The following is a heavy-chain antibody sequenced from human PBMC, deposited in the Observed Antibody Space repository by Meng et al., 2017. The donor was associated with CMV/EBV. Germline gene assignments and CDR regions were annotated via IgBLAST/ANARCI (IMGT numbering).Heavy chain of an antibody. Sequence: GESLKISCAASGFTFSTYEMNWVRQAPGKGLEWVSYISSAGNTIYYADSVKGRFTITRDNAKNPLFLQMNSLRAEDTAVYYCARAYDYGDYDSCYFDYWGQGTLVTVSS. CDR3: ARAYDYGDYDSCYFDY. CDR1: GFTFSTYE. V-gene: IGHV3-48*03. CDR2: ISSAGNTI. J-gene: IGHJ4*02. D-gene: IGHD4-17*01.